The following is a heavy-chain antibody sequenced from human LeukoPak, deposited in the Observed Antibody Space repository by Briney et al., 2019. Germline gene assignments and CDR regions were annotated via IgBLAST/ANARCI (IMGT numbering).Heavy chain of an antibody. J-gene: IGHJ3*02. V-gene: IGHV3-53*01. CDR2: IFSGGGR. CDR1: GFTFSSYA. Sequence: GGSLRLSCAASGFTFSSYAMHWVRQAPGKGLDWVSVIFSGGGRNYADSVKGRFTISRDNSKNTLYLQMSSLRAEDTAVYYCAGYYDTSGSHAFDIWGQGTMVTVSS. D-gene: IGHD3-22*01. CDR3: AGYYDTSGSHAFDI.